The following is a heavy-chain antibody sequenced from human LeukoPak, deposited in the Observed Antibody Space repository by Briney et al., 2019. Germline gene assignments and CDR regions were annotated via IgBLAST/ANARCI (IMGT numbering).Heavy chain of an antibody. Sequence: SVKVSCKASGGTVSSYAISWVRQAPGQGLEWMGGIIPIFGTANYAQKFQGRVTITADESTSTAYMEPSSLRSEDTAVYYCAREPQSRLYNWFDPWGQGTLVTVSS. V-gene: IGHV1-69*13. J-gene: IGHJ5*02. CDR3: AREPQSRLYNWFDP. CDR2: IIPIFGTA. CDR1: GGTVSSYA. D-gene: IGHD3-10*01.